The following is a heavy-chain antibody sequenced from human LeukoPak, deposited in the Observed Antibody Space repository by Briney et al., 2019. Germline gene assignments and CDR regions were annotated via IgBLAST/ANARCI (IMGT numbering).Heavy chain of an antibody. J-gene: IGHJ4*02. D-gene: IGHD1-1*01. Sequence: PGGSLRLSCAASGFTFSSYMMNWVRQALGKGLEWVSSINSGSTYTYYIESVKGRFTVSRDNAKNSLFLQMNSLRAEDTAIYYCARSLTTLTYEGYWGQGTLVTVSS. CDR1: GFTFSSYM. CDR2: INSGSTYT. CDR3: ARSLTTLTYEGY. V-gene: IGHV3-21*01.